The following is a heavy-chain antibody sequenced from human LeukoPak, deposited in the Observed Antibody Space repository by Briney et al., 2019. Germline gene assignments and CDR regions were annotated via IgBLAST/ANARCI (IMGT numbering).Heavy chain of an antibody. V-gene: IGHV3-30*18. D-gene: IGHD1-26*01. CDR1: GFTFSHYG. Sequence: PGGSLRLSCAASGFTFSHYGMHWVRQAPGKGLEWVAVISNDGSKKYYADSVKGRFTISRDNSKNTLYLRMNSLRAEDTAVYYCAKVYSASYYGALGYFDLRGRGTLVTVSS. J-gene: IGHJ2*01. CDR3: AKVYSASYYGALGYFDL. CDR2: ISNDGSKK.